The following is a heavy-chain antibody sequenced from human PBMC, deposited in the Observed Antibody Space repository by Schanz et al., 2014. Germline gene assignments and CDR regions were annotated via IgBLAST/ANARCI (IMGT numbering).Heavy chain of an antibody. CDR1: GFTFSNYG. CDR3: VTDLGGDRTDY. J-gene: IGHJ4*02. CDR2: TRYNGNNK. V-gene: IGHV3-33*08. D-gene: IGHD4-17*01. Sequence: QVQLVESGGGVVQPGRSLRLSCAASGFTFSNYGLVWVRQAPGKGLEWVAATRYNGNNKYYVDSVKGRFTISRDNSKNTVYRQVNSLRAEYTAVYCCVTDLGGDRTDYWGQGTLVAVSS.